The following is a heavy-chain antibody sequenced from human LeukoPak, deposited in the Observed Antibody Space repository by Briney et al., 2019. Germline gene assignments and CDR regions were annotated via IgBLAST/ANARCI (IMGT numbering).Heavy chain of an antibody. J-gene: IGHJ5*02. CDR3: ARGERITIFRRMGNWFDP. Sequence: ASVKVSCKASGYTFTGYYMHWVRQAPGQGLEWMGWINPNSGGTNYAQKVKGRVTMTRDTSISTAYMELSRLRSDDTAVYYCARGERITIFRRMGNWFDPWGQGTLVTVSS. V-gene: IGHV1-2*02. CDR1: GYTFTGYY. D-gene: IGHD3-3*01. CDR2: INPNSGGT.